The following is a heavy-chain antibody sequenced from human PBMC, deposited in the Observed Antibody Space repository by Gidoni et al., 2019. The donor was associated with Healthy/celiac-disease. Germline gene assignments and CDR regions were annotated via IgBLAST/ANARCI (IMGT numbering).Heavy chain of an antibody. CDR1: GGSISSGSYY. D-gene: IGHD4-17*01. CDR3: ASLYGDYVPYYYYGMDV. V-gene: IGHV4-61*02. CDR2: IYTSGST. J-gene: IGHJ6*02. Sequence: QVQLQESGPGVVKPSQPLSLTCTVPGGSISSGSYYWSWTRQPAGKGLEWIGRIYTSGSTNYNPSLKSRVTISVDTSKHQFSLKLSSVTAADTAVYDGASLYGDYVPYYYYGMDVWGQGTTVTVSS.